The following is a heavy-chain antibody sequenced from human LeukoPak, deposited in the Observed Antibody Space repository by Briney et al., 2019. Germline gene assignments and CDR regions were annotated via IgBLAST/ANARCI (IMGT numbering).Heavy chain of an antibody. Sequence: ASVKVSCKASGYTFTSYGISWVRQAPGQGLEWMGWISAYNGNTNYAQKLQGRVTMTTDTSTSTAYMELRSLRSDDTAVYYCARDVNFWSGYFTNAFDIWGQGTMVTVSS. CDR3: ARDVNFWSGYFTNAFDI. V-gene: IGHV1-18*01. D-gene: IGHD3-3*01. J-gene: IGHJ3*02. CDR2: ISAYNGNT. CDR1: GYTFTSYG.